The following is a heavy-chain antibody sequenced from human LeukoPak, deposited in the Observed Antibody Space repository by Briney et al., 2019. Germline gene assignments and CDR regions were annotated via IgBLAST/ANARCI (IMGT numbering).Heavy chain of an antibody. CDR3: ARDRADSSGYYY. D-gene: IGHD3-22*01. CDR1: GFTFSSYS. CDR2: ISSSSSYI. V-gene: IGHV3-21*01. Sequence: PGGSLRLSCAASGFTFSSYSMNWVRQAPGKGLEWVSSISSSSSYIYYADSVKGRFTISRDNAKNSLCLQMNSLRAEDTAVYYCARDRADSSGYYYWGQGTLVTVSS. J-gene: IGHJ4*02.